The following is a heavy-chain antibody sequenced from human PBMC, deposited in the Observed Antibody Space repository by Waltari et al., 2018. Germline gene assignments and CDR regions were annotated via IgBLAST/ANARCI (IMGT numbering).Heavy chain of an antibody. J-gene: IGHJ4*02. V-gene: IGHV1-69*08. CDR3: ARDRTDGWGFDY. CDR2: IIPIFGTA. Sequence: QVQLVQSGAEVKKPGSSVKVSCKASGGTFSSYAISWVRQAPGQGLVWMGRIIPIFGTANYAQKFQGRVTITADKSTSTAYMELSSLRSEDTAVYYCARDRTDGWGFDYWGQGTLVTVSS. D-gene: IGHD2-2*03. CDR1: GGTFSSYA.